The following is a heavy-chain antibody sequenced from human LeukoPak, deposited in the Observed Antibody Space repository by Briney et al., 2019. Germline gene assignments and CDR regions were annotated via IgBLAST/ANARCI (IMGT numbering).Heavy chain of an antibody. V-gene: IGHV3-30-3*01. CDR2: ISYDGSNK. CDR1: GFTFSSYA. CDR3: ARVRGRYYFDY. Sequence: GGSLRLSCAASGFTFSSYAMHWVRQAPGKGLEGVAVISYDGSNKYYADSVKGRFTTSRDNSKNTLYLQMNSLRAEDTAVYYCARVRGRYYFDYWGQGTLVTVSS. D-gene: IGHD5-12*01. J-gene: IGHJ4*02.